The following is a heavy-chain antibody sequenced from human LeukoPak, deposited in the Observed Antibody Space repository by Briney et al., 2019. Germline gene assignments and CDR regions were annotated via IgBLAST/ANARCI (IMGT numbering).Heavy chain of an antibody. CDR1: GFTFSSYW. J-gene: IGHJ4*02. V-gene: IGHV3-7*01. Sequence: PGGSLRLSCAASGFTFSSYWMSWVRQAPGKGLEWVANIKQDGSEKYYVDSVKGRFTISRDNAKNSLYLQMNSLRAEDTAVYYCARDSVWELPNYFDYWGQGTLVTVSS. D-gene: IGHD1-26*01. CDR2: IKQDGSEK. CDR3: ARDSVWELPNYFDY.